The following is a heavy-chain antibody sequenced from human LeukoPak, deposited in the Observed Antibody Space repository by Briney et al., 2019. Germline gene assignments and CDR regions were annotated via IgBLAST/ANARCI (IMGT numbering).Heavy chain of an antibody. V-gene: IGHV1-69*04. CDR1: GGTFSSYA. D-gene: IGHD1-26*01. J-gene: IGHJ6*02. CDR3: ARGEASDYYGMDV. Sequence: SVEVSCKASGGTFSSYAISWVRQAPGQGLEWMGRIIPILGIANYAQKFQGRVTITADKSTSTAYMELSSLRSEDTAVYYCARGEASDYYGMDVWGQGPTVTVSS. CDR2: IIPILGIA.